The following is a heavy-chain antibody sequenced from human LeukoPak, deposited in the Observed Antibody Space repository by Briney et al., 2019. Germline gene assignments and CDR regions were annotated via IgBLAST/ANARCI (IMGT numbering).Heavy chain of an antibody. CDR3: ARVQGSGWYWFDP. CDR2: IYSGGGT. V-gene: IGHV3-66*01. J-gene: IGHJ5*02. D-gene: IGHD6-19*01. Sequence: GGSLRLSCAASGFTVSSNYINWVRQAPGKGLEWVSVIYSGGGTNSADSVKGRFTISRDNSKNTLYLQMGSLRAEDMAVYYCARVQGSGWYWFDPWGQGTLVTVSS. CDR1: GFTVSSNY.